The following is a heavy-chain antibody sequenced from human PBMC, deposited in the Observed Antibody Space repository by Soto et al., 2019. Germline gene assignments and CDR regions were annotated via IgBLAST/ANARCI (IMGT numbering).Heavy chain of an antibody. J-gene: IGHJ3*02. D-gene: IGHD3-22*01. CDR3: AKDGYDSSGDAFDI. CDR1: GFTFDDYA. CDR2: ISWNSGSI. V-gene: IGHV3-9*01. Sequence: EVQLVESGGGLVQPGRSLRLSCAASGFTFDDYAMHWVRQAPGKGLEWVSGISWNSGSIGYADSVKGRFTISRDNAKNSLYLQMNSLRAEDTALYYCAKDGYDSSGDAFDIWGQGTMVTVSS.